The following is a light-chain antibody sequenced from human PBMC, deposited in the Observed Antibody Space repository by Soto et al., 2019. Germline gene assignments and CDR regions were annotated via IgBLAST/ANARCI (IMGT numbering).Light chain of an antibody. CDR3: HQYYRSPLT. CDR1: QSLLYSSSNTKY. J-gene: IGKJ3*01. V-gene: IGKV4-1*01. Sequence: DIVMTQSPDSLAVSLGERATINCKSSQSLLYSSSNTKYLAWYQQRPGQPPKLLIYWASTRESGVPDRFSGSGSGTDFTLTISSLQAEDVAVYYCHQYYRSPLTFGPGTKVDI. CDR2: WAS.